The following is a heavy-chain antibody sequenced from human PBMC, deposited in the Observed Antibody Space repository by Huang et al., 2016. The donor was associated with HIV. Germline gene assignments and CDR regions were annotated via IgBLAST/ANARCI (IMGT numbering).Heavy chain of an antibody. CDR3: SRVPGYFDSSGYYWYAFDI. CDR1: GFTFGDYN. V-gene: IGHV3-49*05. CDR2: IRSKAEDGTT. J-gene: IGHJ3*02. Sequence: EVQLVESGGGLVKPGRSLRLSCTGSGFTFGDYNLTWFRQGPGKGLEGVGFIRSKAEDGTTEYAASMIGRCLISREDSKSIAYLQMNSLKTEDTAVYYCSRVPGYFDSSGYYWYAFDIWGQGTMVTVSS. D-gene: IGHD3-22*01.